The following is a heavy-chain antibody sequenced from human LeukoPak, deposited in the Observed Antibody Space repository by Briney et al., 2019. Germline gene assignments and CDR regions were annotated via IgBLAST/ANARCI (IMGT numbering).Heavy chain of an antibody. CDR2: INTNTGNP. V-gene: IGHV7-4-1*02. J-gene: IGHJ6*03. CDR3: ARGQYPYYYYMDV. Sequence: ASVKVSCKASGYTFTGYAMNWVRQAPGQGLEWMGWINTNTGNPTYAQRFTGRFVFSLDTSVSTAFLQISSLKAEDTAVYYCARGQYPYYYYMDVWGKGTTVTVSS. D-gene: IGHD2-2*01. CDR1: GYTFTGYA.